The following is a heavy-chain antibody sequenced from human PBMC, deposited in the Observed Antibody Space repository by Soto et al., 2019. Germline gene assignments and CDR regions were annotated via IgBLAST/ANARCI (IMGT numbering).Heavy chain of an antibody. CDR3: AGAIREYYYYGMDV. J-gene: IGHJ6*02. D-gene: IGHD3-3*01. V-gene: IGHV5-10-1*01. CDR2: IDPSDSYT. Sequence: GESLKISCKGSGYSFTSYWISWVRQMPGKGLEWMGRIDPSDSYTNCSPSFQGHVTISADKSISTAYLQWSSLKASDTATYYCAGAIREYYYYGMDVWGQGTTVTVSS. CDR1: GYSFTSYW.